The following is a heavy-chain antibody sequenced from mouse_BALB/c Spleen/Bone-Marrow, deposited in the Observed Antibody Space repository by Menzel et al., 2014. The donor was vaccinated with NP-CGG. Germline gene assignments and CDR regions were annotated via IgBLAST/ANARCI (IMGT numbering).Heavy chain of an antibody. CDR1: GFSLTGYG. D-gene: IGHD2-4*01. V-gene: IGHV2-6-7*01. J-gene: IGHJ4*01. CDR3: ARDSFLITRALDY. Sequence: QVHVKQSGPGLVAPSQSLSITCTVSGFSLTGYGVSWVRQPPGKGLEWLGMIWGDGSTDYNSALKSRLSINKDNSKSXVFLKMNSLQTDDTARYYCARDSFLITRALDYWGQGTSVTVSS. CDR2: IWGDGST.